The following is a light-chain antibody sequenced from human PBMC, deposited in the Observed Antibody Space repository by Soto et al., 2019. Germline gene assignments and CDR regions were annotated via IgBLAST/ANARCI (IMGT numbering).Light chain of an antibody. V-gene: IGKV3-11*01. Sequence: EIVLTQSPATLSLSPGERATLSCRASQSISLAIAWYQHKPGQAPRLLIFDASKRATGIPARFRGSGSGTDSTLSISSLEPEDFAVYYCQQRTDRPPWTFGQGTKVESK. J-gene: IGKJ1*01. CDR2: DAS. CDR1: QSISLA. CDR3: QQRTDRPPWT.